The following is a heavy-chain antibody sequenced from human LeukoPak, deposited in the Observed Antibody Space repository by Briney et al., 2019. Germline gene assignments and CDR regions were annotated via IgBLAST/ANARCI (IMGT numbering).Heavy chain of an antibody. D-gene: IGHD1-1*01. Sequence: GGSLRLSCAATGFTVSSNYMSWVRQAPGKGLEWVSAIYSSGTTNYADSVKGRFTISRDNSKNTLYLQMNSLRAEDTAVYYCARRPGLERYYFDYWGQGTLVTVSS. J-gene: IGHJ4*02. V-gene: IGHV3-53*01. CDR2: IYSSGTT. CDR3: ARRPGLERYYFDY. CDR1: GFTVSSNY.